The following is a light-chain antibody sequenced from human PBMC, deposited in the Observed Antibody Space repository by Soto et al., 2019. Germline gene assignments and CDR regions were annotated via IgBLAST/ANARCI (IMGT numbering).Light chain of an antibody. Sequence: DIQMTQSPSTLSASVGDRVTITCRANQSINNWLAWYQQKPGKAPNLLISDSSDLQSGVPSRFSGSGSGTEFTLTISSLQPDDFATYYCQQYSDYSPRTFAQGTKVEIK. CDR1: QSINNW. J-gene: IGKJ1*01. CDR2: DSS. V-gene: IGKV1-5*01. CDR3: QQYSDYSPRT.